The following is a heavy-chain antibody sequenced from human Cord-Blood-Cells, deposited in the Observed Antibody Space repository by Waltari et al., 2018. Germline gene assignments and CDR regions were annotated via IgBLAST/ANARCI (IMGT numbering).Heavy chain of an antibody. V-gene: IGHV4-31*03. CDR3: ARGYYYDSSGYDY. J-gene: IGHJ4*02. CDR1: GGSISSGGYY. Sequence: QVQLQESGPGLVKPSQTLSLTCTVSGGSISSGGYYWSWIRQHPGKGLEWIGYIYDSGSTYYNPSLKSRVTISVDTSKNQLSRKLSSVTAADTAVYYCARGYYYDSSGYDYWGQGTLVTVSS. D-gene: IGHD3-22*01. CDR2: IYDSGST.